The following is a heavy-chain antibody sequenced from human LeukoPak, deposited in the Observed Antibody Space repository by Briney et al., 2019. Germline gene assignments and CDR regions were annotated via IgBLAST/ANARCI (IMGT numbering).Heavy chain of an antibody. D-gene: IGHD6-6*01. J-gene: IGHJ4*02. CDR1: GYTFTGYY. V-gene: IGHV1-2*02. CDR2: INPNSGGT. CDR3: ARGREKYMDYFDY. Sequence: VSVKVSCKASGYTFTGYYMHWVRQAPGQGLEWMRWINPNSGGTNYAQKFQGRVTMTRDTSISTAYMELSRLKSDDTAVYYCARGREKYMDYFDYWGQGTLVTVSS.